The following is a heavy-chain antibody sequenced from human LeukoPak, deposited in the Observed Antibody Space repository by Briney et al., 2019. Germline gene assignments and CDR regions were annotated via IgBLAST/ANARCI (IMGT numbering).Heavy chain of an antibody. D-gene: IGHD2-15*01. CDR1: GFIFSDYY. Sequence: GGSLRLSCAASGFIFSDYYMNWIRQAPGKGLEWVSYISNSGSNTYYADSVKGRSTISRDNAKNLLYLQMNSLSAEDTAVYYCARSGASCYLGCGFDYCGQGTLVTVSP. CDR3: ARSGASCYLGCGFDY. V-gene: IGHV3-11*04. J-gene: IGHJ4*02. CDR2: ISNSGSNT.